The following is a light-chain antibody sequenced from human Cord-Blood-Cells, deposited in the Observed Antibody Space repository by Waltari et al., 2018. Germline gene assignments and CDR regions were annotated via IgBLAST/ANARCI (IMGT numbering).Light chain of an antibody. J-gene: IGKJ1*01. CDR2: AAS. Sequence: DIQMTQSPSSLSASVGDRVNITCRASQGISNYLAWYQQKPGKVPKLLIYAASTLQSGVPSRFSCSGSGTDFTLTISSLQPEDVATYYCQKYNSGPWTFGQGTKVEIK. CDR3: QKYNSGPWT. V-gene: IGKV1-27*01. CDR1: QGISNY.